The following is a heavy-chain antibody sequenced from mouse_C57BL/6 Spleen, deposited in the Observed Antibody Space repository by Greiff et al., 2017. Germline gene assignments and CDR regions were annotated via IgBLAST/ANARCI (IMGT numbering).Heavy chain of an antibody. CDR1: GFTFSDYG. CDR2: ISSGSSTI. V-gene: IGHV5-17*01. J-gene: IGHJ3*01. CDR3: ARGPNYYGSSYFFAY. D-gene: IGHD1-1*01. Sequence: EVKLVESGGGLVKPGGSLKLSCAASGFTFSDYGMHWVRQAPEKGLEWVAYISSGSSTIYYADTVKGRFTISRDNAKNTLFLQMTSLRSEDTAMYYCARGPNYYGSSYFFAYWGQGTLVTVSA.